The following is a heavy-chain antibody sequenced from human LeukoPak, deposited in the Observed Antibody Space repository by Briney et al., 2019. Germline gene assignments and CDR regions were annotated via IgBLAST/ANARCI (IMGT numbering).Heavy chain of an antibody. Sequence: GESLKVSCKDSGYSFTSYWIGWVRQMPGKGLEWMGIIYPGDSDTRYSPSFQGQVTISADKSINTAYLQWSSLKASDTAIYYCARRGEAMDPFDYWGQGTLVTVSS. CDR1: GYSFTSYW. CDR2: IYPGDSDT. CDR3: ARRGEAMDPFDY. D-gene: IGHD5-18*01. V-gene: IGHV5-51*01. J-gene: IGHJ4*02.